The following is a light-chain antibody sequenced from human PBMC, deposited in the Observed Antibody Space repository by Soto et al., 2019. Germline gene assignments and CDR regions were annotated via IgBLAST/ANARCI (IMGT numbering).Light chain of an antibody. Sequence: ELVLTQSPATLSVSPGERATLSCRASQSMGSNLAWYQQKPGQAPRLLIYGASTRATGIPARFSGSGSGTEFTLAITSRAPEDFAVYYCQQSSNWLWPCGQGTMV. CDR1: QSMGSN. J-gene: IGKJ1*01. CDR2: GAS. V-gene: IGKV3-15*01. CDR3: QQSSNWLWP.